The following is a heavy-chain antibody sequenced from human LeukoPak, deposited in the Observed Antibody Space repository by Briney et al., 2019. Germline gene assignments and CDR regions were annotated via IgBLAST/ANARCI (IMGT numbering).Heavy chain of an antibody. CDR2: MSSSDDDR. D-gene: IGHD2-15*01. CDR1: GFSFSSYA. J-gene: IGHJ4*02. CDR3: AKAPVTSCRGAFCYPFDY. Sequence: GGSLRLSCATSGFSFSSYAMGWVRQAPGKGLEWVSAMSSSDDDRYYAASVRGRFTISRNTSRSTLYLQMNSLRAEDAAVYYCAKAPVTSCRGAFCYPFDYWGQGTLVTVSS. V-gene: IGHV3-23*01.